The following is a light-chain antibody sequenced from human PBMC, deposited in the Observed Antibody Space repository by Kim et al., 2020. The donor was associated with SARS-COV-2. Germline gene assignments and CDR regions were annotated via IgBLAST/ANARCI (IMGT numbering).Light chain of an antibody. J-gene: IGLJ2*01. CDR2: GKN. CDR3: NSRDNNDNVV. V-gene: IGLV3-19*01. Sequence: VALGQTDRFKCQGDSLRSYYATWYQQKPEQAPILVIYGKNNRPSGIPDRFSGSSSGNTASLTNTGTQAGDEANYYCNSRDNNDNVVFGGGTQLTGL. CDR1: SLRSYY.